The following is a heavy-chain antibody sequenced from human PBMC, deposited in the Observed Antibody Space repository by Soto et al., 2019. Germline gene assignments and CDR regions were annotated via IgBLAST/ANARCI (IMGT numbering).Heavy chain of an antibody. V-gene: IGHV4-31*03. D-gene: IGHD2-15*01. Sequence: PSEPLSLTCTASGGNFSNNDSSWSGIRQHPVNALEWIRCRNNRDETDYNPSIKSRATISLDSSKKPFSLRRIPETAADTALYFCARGGSSWQALKGFESSGQGTPITVST. CDR2: RNNRDET. J-gene: IGHJ5*01. CDR1: GGNFSNNDSS. CDR3: ARGGSSWQALKGFES.